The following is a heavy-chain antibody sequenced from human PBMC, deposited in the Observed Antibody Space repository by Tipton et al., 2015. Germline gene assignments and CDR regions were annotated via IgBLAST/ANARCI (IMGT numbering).Heavy chain of an antibody. CDR2: LYFSGST. CDR1: GGSISSSSYY. Sequence: GLVKPSENLSLTCTVSGGSISSSSYYWAWIRQPPGKGLEWIGSLYFSGSTYYNPSLKSRVTISLDTSKNQFSLKLNSVTAADTAVYYCARGLLLWFGMSDYWGRGTLVTVSS. D-gene: IGHD3-10*01. J-gene: IGHJ4*02. V-gene: IGHV4-39*07. CDR3: ARGLLLWFGMSDY.